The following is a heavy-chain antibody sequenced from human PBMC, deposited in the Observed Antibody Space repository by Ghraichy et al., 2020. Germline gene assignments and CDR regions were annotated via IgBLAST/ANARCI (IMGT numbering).Heavy chain of an antibody. D-gene: IGHD6-13*01. CDR3: ARDIKSSSWSYYFYAMDV. Sequence: GGSLRLSCAASGFTFSTYSMHWVRQAPGKGLEWVAVVSHDGLSKYYADSVKGRFTISRDSSKNTLYLQMNSLRAEDTAVYFCARDIKSSSWSYYFYAMDVWGQGTTVTVSS. CDR1: GFTFSTYS. J-gene: IGHJ6*02. V-gene: IGHV3-30-3*01. CDR2: VSHDGLSK.